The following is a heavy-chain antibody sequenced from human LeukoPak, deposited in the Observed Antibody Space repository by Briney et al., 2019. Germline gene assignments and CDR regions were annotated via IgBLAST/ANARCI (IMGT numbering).Heavy chain of an antibody. Sequence: PGRSLRLSCAASGFTFSSYAMHWVRQAPGKGLEWVAVISYDGSNKYYADSVKGRFTISRDNSKNTLYLQMNSLRAEDTAVYYCAKDHYSSSWYWELSYFDYWGQGTLVTVSS. V-gene: IGHV3-30-3*02. CDR1: GFTFSSYA. CDR2: ISYDGSNK. CDR3: AKDHYSSSWYWELSYFDY. J-gene: IGHJ4*02. D-gene: IGHD6-13*01.